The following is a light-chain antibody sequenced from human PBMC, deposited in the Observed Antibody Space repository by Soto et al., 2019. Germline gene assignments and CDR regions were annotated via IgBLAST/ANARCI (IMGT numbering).Light chain of an antibody. Sequence: QPVLTQSPSASASLGASVKLTCTLSSGHSSYAIAWHQQQPEKGPRYLMKLNSDGSHSKGDGIPDRFSGSSSGAERYLTISSLQSEDEAGSYCQTWGTGTYVVFGGGSKVTVL. V-gene: IGLV4-69*01. CDR3: QTWGTGTYVV. J-gene: IGLJ2*01. CDR1: SGHSSYA. CDR2: LNSDGSH.